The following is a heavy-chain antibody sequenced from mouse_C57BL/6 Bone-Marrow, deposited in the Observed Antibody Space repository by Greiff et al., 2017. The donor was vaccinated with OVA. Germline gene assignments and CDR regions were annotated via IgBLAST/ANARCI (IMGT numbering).Heavy chain of an antibody. V-gene: IGHV5-6*01. CDR3: ARRDDGYSWFAD. D-gene: IGHD2-3*01. J-gene: IGHJ3*01. CDR2: ISSGGSYT. CDR1: GFTFSSYG. Sequence: EVQVVESGGDLVKPGGSLKLSCAASGFTFSSYGMSWVRQTPDKRLEWVATISSGGSYTYYPDSVKGRFTISRDNAKNTLYLEMSSLKSEDTAVYYCARRDDGYSWFADWGKGTLVTVSA.